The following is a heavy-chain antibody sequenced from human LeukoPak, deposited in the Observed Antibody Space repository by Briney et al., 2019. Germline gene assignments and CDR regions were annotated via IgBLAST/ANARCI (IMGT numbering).Heavy chain of an antibody. CDR2: IYYSGST. Sequence: SETLSLTRTVFGGSISGISYYWGWIRQPPGRGLGWIGSIYYSGSTYYNPSLKSRVTISVDTSKNQFSLKLSSVAAADTAVYYCARQLGYCSSTSCYADKVDYWGQRTLVTVSA. CDR1: GGSISGISYY. D-gene: IGHD2-2*01. J-gene: IGHJ4*02. V-gene: IGHV4-39*01. CDR3: ARQLGYCSSTSCYADKVDY.